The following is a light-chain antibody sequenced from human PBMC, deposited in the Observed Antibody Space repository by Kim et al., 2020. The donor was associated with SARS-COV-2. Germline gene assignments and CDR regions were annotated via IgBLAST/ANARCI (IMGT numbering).Light chain of an antibody. CDR2: GAS. CDR1: QTISTNY. J-gene: IGKJ2*01. Sequence: SWSPGERAALSCRASQTISTNYLAWYQQKPGQAPRLVIYGASSRATGIPDRFSGSASGTDFTLTISRLEPEDFAVYYCQQYGSSYTFGQGTKLEIK. V-gene: IGKV3-20*01. CDR3: QQYGSSYT.